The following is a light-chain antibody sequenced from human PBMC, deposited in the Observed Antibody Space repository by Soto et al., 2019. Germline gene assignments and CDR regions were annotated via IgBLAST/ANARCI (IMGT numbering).Light chain of an antibody. J-gene: IGKJ1*01. CDR3: QQYNSYWT. CDR1: QSISSW. Sequence: DIQMTQSPSTLSASVGDIVTITCRSSQSISSWLAWYQQKPGKAPKLLIYDASSLESGVPSRFSGSGSGTEFTLTISSLQPDDFATYYCQQYNSYWTFGQGTQVEIK. CDR2: DAS. V-gene: IGKV1-5*01.